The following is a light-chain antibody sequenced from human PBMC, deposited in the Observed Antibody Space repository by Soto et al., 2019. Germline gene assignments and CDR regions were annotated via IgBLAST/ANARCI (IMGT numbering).Light chain of an antibody. CDR1: SRDVGGYDY. CDR2: EFT. J-gene: IGLJ2*01. CDR3: SSYTGSATLI. V-gene: IGLV2-14*01. Sequence: QSALTQPASVSGSLGQSITISCSGSSRDVGGYDYVSWYQQFPGKAPKLIIYEFTHRPSGVSYRFSASKSGNTASLTISGLQAEDEADYYCSSYTGSATLIFGGGTKLTVL.